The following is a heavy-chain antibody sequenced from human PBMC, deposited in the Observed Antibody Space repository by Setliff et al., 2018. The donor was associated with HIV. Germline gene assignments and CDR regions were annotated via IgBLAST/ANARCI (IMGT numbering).Heavy chain of an antibody. CDR3: ARSPLYSGYERYYFDY. D-gene: IGHD5-12*01. CDR2: IYNSGYS. CDR1: GVSISNYY. J-gene: IGHJ4*02. Sequence: PSETLSLTCEVSGVSISNYYWSWIRQPPGKGLEWIGYIYNSGYSNSKPSLKSRVTISLDTSKNHFSLKLSSVTAADTAVYYCARSPLYSGYERYYFDYWGQGTLVTVSS. V-gene: IGHV4-59*01.